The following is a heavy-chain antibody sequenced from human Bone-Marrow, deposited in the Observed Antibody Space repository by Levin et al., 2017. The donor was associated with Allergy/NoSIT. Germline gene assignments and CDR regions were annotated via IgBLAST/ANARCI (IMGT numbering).Heavy chain of an antibody. CDR2: IRKKANSYTT. CDR1: GFSFSDHY. CDR3: ARAYYYEGTYYCDD. D-gene: IGHD3-22*01. Sequence: LSLTCAASGFSFSDHYMDWVRQVPGKGLEWVGRIRKKANSYTTEYAASVKGRFSISRDDSKNSLYLQVNSLKTEDTAVYYCARAYYYEGTYYCDDWGQGTLVTVSS. V-gene: IGHV3-72*01. J-gene: IGHJ4*02.